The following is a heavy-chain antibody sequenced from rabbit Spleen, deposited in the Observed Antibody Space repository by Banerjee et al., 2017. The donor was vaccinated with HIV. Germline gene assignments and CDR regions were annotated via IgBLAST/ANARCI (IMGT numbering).Heavy chain of an antibody. CDR1: SFYFSIGG. CDR2: IDPVFGTT. J-gene: IGHJ4*01. D-gene: IGHD4-2*01. CDR3: VRDSWYFKL. Sequence: QLKESGGGLVQPGGSLKLSCKASSFYFSIGGLSWVSQTPGKGLEWISYIDPVFGTTYYASWVNGRFPISSHNGQNTLYLQLNSLTAADTATYFCVRDSWYFKLWGQGTLVTVS. V-gene: IGHV1S7*01.